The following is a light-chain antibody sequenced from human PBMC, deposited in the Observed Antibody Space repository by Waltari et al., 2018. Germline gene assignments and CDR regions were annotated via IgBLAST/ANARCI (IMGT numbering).Light chain of an antibody. Sequence: DFQMTQSPSSLSASVGDTVTITCRASQDISDDYLAWYQQKPGKSPELLIYLASTLQVGVPSRFRGSGSGKDFTLTITSLQPEDVATYYCQRYNSAPWTFGQGTKV. CDR3: QRYNSAPWT. CDR1: QDISDDY. J-gene: IGKJ1*01. V-gene: IGKV1-27*01. CDR2: LAS.